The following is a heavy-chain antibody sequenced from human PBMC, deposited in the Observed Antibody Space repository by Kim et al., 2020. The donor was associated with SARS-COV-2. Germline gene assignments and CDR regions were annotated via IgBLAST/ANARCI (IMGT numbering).Heavy chain of an antibody. V-gene: IGHV3-23*05. CDR3: TRGTVSAWYDF. Sequence: ITYSVDPVTGRFTISRDHSKDILYLQMNSLRAEDTARYFCTRGTVSAWYDFWGQGTLVTVSS. J-gene: IGHJ5*01. CDR2: IT. D-gene: IGHD2-2*01.